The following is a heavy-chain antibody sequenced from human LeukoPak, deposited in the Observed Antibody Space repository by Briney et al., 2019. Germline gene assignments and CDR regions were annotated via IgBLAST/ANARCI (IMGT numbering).Heavy chain of an antibody. CDR3: AREDSGTSGYVFDP. D-gene: IGHD3-22*01. CDR2: VYHSGST. V-gene: IGHV4-59*02. Sequence: SETLSLTCIVSGGSVNNYYWSWIRQPPGKGLEWIGNVYHSGSTSYNPSLKSRVTISRDTSKNQFSLRLTSVTAADTAVYYCAREDSGTSGYVFDPWGQGTLVTVSP. J-gene: IGHJ5*02. CDR1: GGSVNNYY.